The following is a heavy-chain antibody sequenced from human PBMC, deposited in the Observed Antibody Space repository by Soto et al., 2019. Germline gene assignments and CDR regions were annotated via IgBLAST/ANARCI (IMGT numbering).Heavy chain of an antibody. Sequence: EVQLLESGGGLVQPGGSLRLSCAASGFTFSNYVMTWLRPAPGKGLEWVSSIRFSVSDTFYADSVKCRFNVSRDNSKNTLFLQMNSLIVEDTAVYYCAKTDKFNSESSGWANRLDYWGQGTLVTVTS. V-gene: IGHV3-23*01. CDR2: IRFSVSDT. D-gene: IGHD6-19*01. J-gene: IGHJ4*02. CDR3: AKTDKFNSESSGWANRLDY. CDR1: GFTFSNYV.